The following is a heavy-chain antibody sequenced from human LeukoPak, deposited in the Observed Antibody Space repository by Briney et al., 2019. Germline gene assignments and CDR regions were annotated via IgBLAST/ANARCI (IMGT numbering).Heavy chain of an antibody. CDR3: SKGVYGSFYVTDV. V-gene: IGHV5-51*01. Sequence: GESLKISFKGSGYSFTSYWIGWVRQMPGKGLEWMGIIYPGDSDTRYSPSFQGQVTISADKSISTAYLQWSSLKASDTAMYYCSKGVYGSFYVTDVWGQGTTVTVSS. CDR1: GYSFTSYW. CDR2: IYPGDSDT. J-gene: IGHJ6*02. D-gene: IGHD3-10*01.